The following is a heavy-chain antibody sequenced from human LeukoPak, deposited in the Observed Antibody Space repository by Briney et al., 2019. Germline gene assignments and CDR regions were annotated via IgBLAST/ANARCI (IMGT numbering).Heavy chain of an antibody. CDR1: EFTFNLYS. V-gene: IGHV3-74*01. D-gene: IGHD6-19*01. CDR2: IRGDGRAT. CDR3: ARFYFPEEHDRAWYEAH. J-gene: IGHJ4*02. Sequence: GGSLRLSCAASEFTFNLYSMNWVRQAPGKELVWVARIRGDGRATTYADSVKGRFTISRGNAMNTVFLQMKSLRAEDTGTYYCARFYFPEEHDRAWYEAHWGQGVLVTVS.